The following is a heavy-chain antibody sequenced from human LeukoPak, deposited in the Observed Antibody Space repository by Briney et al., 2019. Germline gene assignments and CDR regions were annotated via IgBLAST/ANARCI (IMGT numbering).Heavy chain of an antibody. Sequence: GGSLRLSCAASGFTFSSYSMNWVRQAPGKGLEWVSSISSSSSYIYYAVSVKGRFTISRDNAKNSLYLQMNSLRAEDTAVYYCARDQGGYSSSQVVFDYWGQGTLVTVSS. CDR2: ISSSSSYI. CDR1: GFTFSSYS. J-gene: IGHJ4*02. CDR3: ARDQGGYSSSQVVFDY. D-gene: IGHD6-13*01. V-gene: IGHV3-21*01.